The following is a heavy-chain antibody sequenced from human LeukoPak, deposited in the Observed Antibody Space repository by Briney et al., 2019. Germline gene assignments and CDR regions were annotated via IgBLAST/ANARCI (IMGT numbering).Heavy chain of an antibody. CDR2: IGGTGGRT. V-gene: IGHV3-23*01. CDR3: AKVNVVVITRNYFDY. D-gene: IGHD3-22*01. Sequence: PGGSLRLSCAASGFTFSSYAMSWVRQAPGKGLEWVSAIGGTGGRTYYADSVKGRFTISRDNSKNTLYLQMNSLRAEDTAVYYCAKVNVVVITRNYFDYWGQGTLVTVSS. CDR1: GFTFSSYA. J-gene: IGHJ4*02.